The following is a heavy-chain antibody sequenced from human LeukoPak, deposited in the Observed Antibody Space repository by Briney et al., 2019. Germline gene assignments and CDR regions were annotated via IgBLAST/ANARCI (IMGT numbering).Heavy chain of an antibody. J-gene: IGHJ5*02. Sequence: GSLRLSCAASGFTFSSYWMSWVRQPPGKGLEWIGEINHSGSTNYNPSLKSRVTISVDTSKNQFSLKLSSVTAADTAVYYCARHAGSRSSSLRGWFDPWGQGTLVTVSS. CDR2: INHSGST. D-gene: IGHD6-13*01. V-gene: IGHV4-34*01. CDR3: ARHAGSRSSSLRGWFDP. CDR1: GFTFSSYW.